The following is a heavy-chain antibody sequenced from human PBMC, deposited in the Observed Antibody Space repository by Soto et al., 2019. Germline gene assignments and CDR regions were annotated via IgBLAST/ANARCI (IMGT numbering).Heavy chain of an antibody. CDR1: GYTFTTYW. CDR2: IYPRDSDT. Sequence: PGESLKIACKGSGYTFTTYWIGWVRQMPGKGLEWMGIIYPRDSDTRYSPSFQGQVTISADKSICTAYLQWSSLKASDTAIYYCARRPNTLNYYAMDVWGQGTTVTVSS. CDR3: ARRPNTLNYYAMDV. J-gene: IGHJ6*02. D-gene: IGHD3-9*01. V-gene: IGHV5-51*03.